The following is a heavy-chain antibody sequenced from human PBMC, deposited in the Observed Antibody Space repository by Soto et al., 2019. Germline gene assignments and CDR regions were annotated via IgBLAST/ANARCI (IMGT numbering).Heavy chain of an antibody. CDR1: GFTLSSYS. CDR2: ISSSSSYI. J-gene: IGHJ4*02. D-gene: IGHD3-16*01. CDR3: ARDWGGEGTLDY. V-gene: IGHV3-21*01. Sequence: EVQLVESGGGLVQPGGSLRLSCAASGFTLSSYSMNWVRQAPGKGLEWVSSISSSSSYIYYADSVKGRFTISRDNAKNSLYLEMNSLRAVATAVYYCARDWGGEGTLDYWGQGTLVTVSS.